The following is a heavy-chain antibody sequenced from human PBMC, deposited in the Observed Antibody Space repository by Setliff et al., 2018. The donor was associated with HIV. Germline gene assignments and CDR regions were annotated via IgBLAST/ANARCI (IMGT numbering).Heavy chain of an antibody. D-gene: IGHD3-3*01. CDR1: GYSASSGYY. Sequence: SETLSLPCAVSGYSASSGYYCGWIRQPPGKGLEWIGSFYHSGSTFDTPSLKSRVTISLNTYKNQFSLNLRSVTAADTAVYYFVSGPLSGYGYYFDYWGQGALVTASS. CDR2: FYHSGST. J-gene: IGHJ4*02. V-gene: IGHV4-38-2*01. CDR3: VSGPLSGYGYYFDY.